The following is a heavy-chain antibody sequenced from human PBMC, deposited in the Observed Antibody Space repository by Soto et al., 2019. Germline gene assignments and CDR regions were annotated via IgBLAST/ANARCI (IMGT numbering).Heavy chain of an antibody. D-gene: IGHD4-17*01. Sequence: QLQLQESGPGLVKPSETLSLTCTVSGGSISSSSYYWGWIRQPPGKGLEWIGSIYYSGSTYYNPSLKSRVTISVDTSKNQFSLKLSSVTAADTAVYYCARGGAYDYGDSTFFGYWGQGTLVTVSS. CDR1: GGSISSSSYY. V-gene: IGHV4-39*01. J-gene: IGHJ4*02. CDR3: ARGGAYDYGDSTFFGY. CDR2: IYYSGST.